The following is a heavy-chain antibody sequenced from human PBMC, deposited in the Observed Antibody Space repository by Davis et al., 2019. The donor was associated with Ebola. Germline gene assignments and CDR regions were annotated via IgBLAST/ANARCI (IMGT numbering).Heavy chain of an antibody. D-gene: IGHD2/OR15-2a*01. CDR2: ISTNTNTI. V-gene: IGHV3-48*02. CDR1: GFTFSHYN. CDR3: AREYNTETYFYMGY. J-gene: IGHJ4*02. Sequence: PGGSLRLSCAASGFTFSHYNMNWVRQAPGKGLEWVSYISTNTNTIYYADSVKGRFTISRDNAQNSLFLQMSTLRDEDTAVYYCAREYNTETYFYMGYWGQGTLVTVSS.